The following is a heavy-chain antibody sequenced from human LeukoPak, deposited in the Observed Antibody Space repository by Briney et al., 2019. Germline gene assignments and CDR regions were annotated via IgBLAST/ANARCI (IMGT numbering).Heavy chain of an antibody. CDR1: GGSISSYY. D-gene: IGHD6-19*01. CDR2: TYYSGST. CDR3: ARALYSRGWYVG. J-gene: IGHJ4*02. V-gene: IGHV4-59*01. Sequence: SETLSLTCTVSGGSISSYYWSWIRQPPGKGLEWIGYTYYSGSTNYNPSLKSRVTISVDTSKDQFFLKLSSVTAADTAVYYCARALYSRGWYVGWGQGTLVTVSS.